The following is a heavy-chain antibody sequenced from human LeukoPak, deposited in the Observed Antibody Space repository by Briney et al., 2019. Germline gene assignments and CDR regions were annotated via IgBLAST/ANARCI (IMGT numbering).Heavy chain of an antibody. D-gene: IGHD2-21*02. V-gene: IGHV3-30*09. CDR3: ARDPHVAVVITAIRGYFQY. Sequence: GGSLRLSCQASAFTFTNYAMHWVRQAPGKGLEWVAVISFDGSTQHYAESVKGRFAISRDNSKNTLFLQMDSLRDEDSAVYYCARDPHVAVVITAIRGYFQYWGQGTQVTVSS. J-gene: IGHJ1*01. CDR2: ISFDGSTQ. CDR1: AFTFTNYA.